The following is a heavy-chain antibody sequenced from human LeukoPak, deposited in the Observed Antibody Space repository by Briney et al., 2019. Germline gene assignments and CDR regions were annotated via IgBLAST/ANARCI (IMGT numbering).Heavy chain of an antibody. D-gene: IGHD3-22*01. J-gene: IGHJ4*02. V-gene: IGHV4-4*07. CDR3: ARVNYDV. CDR1: GDSINSSY. Sequence: SETLSLTCTVSGDSINSSYWSWIRQPAGKGLEWIGRISASGNTNYNPSLQSRVTMSVDTSENKFSLNLDSVTAADTALYYCARVNYDVWGQGTLVTVSS. CDR2: ISASGNT.